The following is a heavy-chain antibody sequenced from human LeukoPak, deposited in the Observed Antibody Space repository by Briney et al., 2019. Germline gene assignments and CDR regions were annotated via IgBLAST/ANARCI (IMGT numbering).Heavy chain of an antibody. CDR3: ARRWVLGSGSYSRGGWFDP. V-gene: IGHV3-48*04. CDR2: ISRSGRTL. CDR1: GFTFSSFW. D-gene: IGHD3-10*01. Sequence: GGPLRLSCAASGFTFSSFWMNWVGQAPGKGREGVSYISRSGRTLYSADSVKGRFTISRDNAKNSLYLQMTSLRAEDTAGYYCARRWVLGSGSYSRGGWFDPWGQGTLATVSS. J-gene: IGHJ5*02.